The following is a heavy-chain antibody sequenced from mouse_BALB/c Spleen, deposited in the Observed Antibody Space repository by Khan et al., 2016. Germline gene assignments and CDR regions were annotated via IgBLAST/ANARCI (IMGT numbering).Heavy chain of an antibody. CDR1: GYTISSNW. J-gene: IGHJ4*01. Sequence: QVQLQQSGAELKKPGASVMISCKATGYTISSNWIEWVKQRPGHGLEWIGEIFPGSGSTNYNQKFKGKATFTADTSSNTAYLQLSSLTSEDSAVYDRAKDYYAMDYWGQGTSVTVSS. V-gene: IGHV1-9*01. CDR2: IFPGSGST. CDR3: AKDYYAMDY.